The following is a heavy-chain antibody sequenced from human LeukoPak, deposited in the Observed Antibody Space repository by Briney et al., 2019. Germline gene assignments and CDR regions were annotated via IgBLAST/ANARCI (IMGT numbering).Heavy chain of an antibody. CDR3: AREKTTVVTPDAFDI. CDR2: IIPIFGTA. CDR1: GGTFSSYA. Sequence: SVKVSCKASGGTFSSYAISWVRQAPGQGLEWMGGIIPIFGTANYAQKFQGRVTITADESTSTAYMELSSLRSEDTAVYYCAREKTTVVTPDAFDIWGQGTMVTVSS. V-gene: IGHV1-69*13. D-gene: IGHD4-23*01. J-gene: IGHJ3*02.